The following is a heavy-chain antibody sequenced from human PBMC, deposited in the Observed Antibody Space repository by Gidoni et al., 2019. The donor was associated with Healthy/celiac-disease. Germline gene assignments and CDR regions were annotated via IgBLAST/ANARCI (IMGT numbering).Heavy chain of an antibody. Sequence: QVQLQESGPGLVKPSQTLSLTCTVSGGSISSGSYYWSWIRQPAGKGLEWIGRIYTSGSTNYNPSLKSRVTISVDTSKNQFSLKLSSVTAADTAVYYCAREVPAGYNWFDPWGQGTLVTVSS. J-gene: IGHJ5*02. CDR1: GGSISSGSYY. D-gene: IGHD2-2*01. CDR3: AREVPAGYNWFDP. V-gene: IGHV4-61*02. CDR2: IYTSGST.